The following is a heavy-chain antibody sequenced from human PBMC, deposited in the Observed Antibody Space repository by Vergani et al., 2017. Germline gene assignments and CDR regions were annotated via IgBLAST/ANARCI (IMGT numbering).Heavy chain of an antibody. CDR1: GGTFSSYT. V-gene: IGHV1-69*02. Sequence: QVQLVQSGAEVKKPGSSVKVSCKASGGTFSSYTISWVRQAPGQGLEWMGRIIPILGIANYAQKFQGRVTITADKSTSTAYMELSSLRSEDTAVYYCARLHYYGSGSYYGLGYYGMDVWGQGTTVTVSS. D-gene: IGHD3-10*01. J-gene: IGHJ6*02. CDR2: IIPILGIA. CDR3: ARLHYYGSGSYYGLGYYGMDV.